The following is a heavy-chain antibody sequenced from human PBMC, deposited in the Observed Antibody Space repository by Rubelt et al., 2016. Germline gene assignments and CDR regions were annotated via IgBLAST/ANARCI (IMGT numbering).Heavy chain of an antibody. CDR3: ARYGDYAWGTDV. D-gene: IGHD4-17*01. CDR2: INHSGST. V-gene: IGHV4-34*01. Sequence: QVQLQQWGAGLLKPSETLSLTCAVYGGSFSGYYWTWIRQPPGKGLEWIGDINHSGSTNYNPSLKSRVTISVDTSKSQFSLKLSSVTAADTAVYYWARYGDYAWGTDVWGQGTTVTVSS. J-gene: IGHJ6*02. CDR1: GGSFSGYY.